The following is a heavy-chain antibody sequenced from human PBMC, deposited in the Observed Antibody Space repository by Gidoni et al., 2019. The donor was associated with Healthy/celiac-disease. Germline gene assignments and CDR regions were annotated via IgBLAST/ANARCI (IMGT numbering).Heavy chain of an antibody. CDR2: INPSGGST. J-gene: IGHJ4*02. CDR1: GYTFTSYY. CDR3: ARGAEPITMVRGVMGNNFDY. D-gene: IGHD3-10*01. V-gene: IGHV1-46*01. Sequence: QVQLVQSGAALTKPGASVKVSCKASGYTFTSYYMHWVRQAPGQGLEWMGIINPSGGSTSYAQKFQGRVTMTRDTSTSTVYMELSSLRSEDTAVYYCARGAEPITMVRGVMGNNFDYWGQGTLVTVSS.